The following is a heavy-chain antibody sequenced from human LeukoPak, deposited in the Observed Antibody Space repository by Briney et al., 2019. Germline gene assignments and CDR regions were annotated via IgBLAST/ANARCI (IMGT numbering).Heavy chain of an antibody. Sequence: ASVKVSCKPSGYTFTNYPIHWVRQAPGQGLEWMGWINAGDGNTKNSQKFQGRVTITRDTSARTVDMELDSLTSEDTAVYYCARERGCNSPFDYWGQGTLVTVSS. CDR3: ARERGCNSPFDY. V-gene: IGHV1-3*01. D-gene: IGHD2/OR15-2a*01. CDR1: GYTFTNYP. CDR2: INAGDGNT. J-gene: IGHJ4*02.